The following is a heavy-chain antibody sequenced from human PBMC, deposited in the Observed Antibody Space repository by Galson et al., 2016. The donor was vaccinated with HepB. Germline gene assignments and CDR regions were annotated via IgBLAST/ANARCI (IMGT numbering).Heavy chain of an antibody. V-gene: IGHV3-74*01. CDR1: GFTFSRYW. CDR3: ARGRDNYDFWSGKRYYYGMDV. Sequence: SLRLSCAASGFTFSRYWMHWVRQAPGKGLVWVSRINSDGSDTTYADSVKGRFTISRDNAKNILYLQMNSLRAEDTAVYYCARGRDNYDFWSGKRYYYGMDVWGQGTTVSVSS. CDR2: INSDGSDT. D-gene: IGHD3-3*01. J-gene: IGHJ6*02.